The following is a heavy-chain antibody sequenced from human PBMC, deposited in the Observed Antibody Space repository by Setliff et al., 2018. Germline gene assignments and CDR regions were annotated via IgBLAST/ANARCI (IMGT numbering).Heavy chain of an antibody. CDR1: GYNFTNYA. CDR2: IHTNTGKP. J-gene: IGHJ4*02. D-gene: IGHD1-1*01. CDR3: ARSPGTDDLY. Sequence: ASVKVSCKASGYNFTNYAMNWVRQAPGQGLEWMGWIHTNTGKPVYAQGFTGRFVFSLDTSATTAYLQISSLTAEDTAVYYCARSPGTDDLYWGQGTLVTVSS. V-gene: IGHV7-4-1*02.